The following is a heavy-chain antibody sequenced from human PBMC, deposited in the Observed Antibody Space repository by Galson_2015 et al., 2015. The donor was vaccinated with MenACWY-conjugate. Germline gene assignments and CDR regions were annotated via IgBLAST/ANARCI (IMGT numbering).Heavy chain of an antibody. CDR2: IYSGGST. CDR3: ARGGSYEGYAFDI. CDR1: GFPVSSNY. Sequence: SLRLSCAASGFPVSSNYMNWVRQAPGKGLEWVSVIYSGGSTDYADSVKGRFTISRDNPKNTLYLQVNGLRVEDTAVYYCARGGSYEGYAFDIWGQGTMVTVS. J-gene: IGHJ3*02. V-gene: IGHV3-53*01. D-gene: IGHD3-3*01.